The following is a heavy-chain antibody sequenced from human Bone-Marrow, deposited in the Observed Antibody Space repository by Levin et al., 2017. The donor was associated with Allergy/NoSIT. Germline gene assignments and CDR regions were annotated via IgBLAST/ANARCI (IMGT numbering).Heavy chain of an antibody. D-gene: IGHD6-13*01. V-gene: IGHV3-48*04. Sequence: LSLTCAASGFTFSSYSMNWVRPAPGKGLEWISYISSSSNTMYYADSVKGRFTISRDNAKNSLFLQMSSLRAEDTAVYYCARKRGSSWYLWFDPWGQGTLVTVSS. CDR2: ISSSSNTM. CDR3: ARKRGSSWYLWFDP. J-gene: IGHJ5*02. CDR1: GFTFSSYS.